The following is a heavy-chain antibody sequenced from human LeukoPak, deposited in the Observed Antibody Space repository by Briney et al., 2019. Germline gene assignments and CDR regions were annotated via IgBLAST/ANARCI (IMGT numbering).Heavy chain of an antibody. J-gene: IGHJ3*02. D-gene: IGHD3-3*01. V-gene: IGHV4-34*01. CDR1: GGSFNGYY. CDR3: ARDRHHTLRFLEWLSPHDAFDI. Sequence: SETLSLTCAVYGGSFNGYYWSRIRQPPGKGLEWIGEINHSGSTYYNPSLKSRVTISVDTSKNQFSLKLSSVTAADTAVYYCARDRHHTLRFLEWLSPHDAFDIWGQGTMVTVSS. CDR2: INHSGST.